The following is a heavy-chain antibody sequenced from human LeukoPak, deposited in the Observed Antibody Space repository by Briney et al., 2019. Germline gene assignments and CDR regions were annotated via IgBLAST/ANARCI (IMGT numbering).Heavy chain of an antibody. CDR3: ARSWGYDFWSGNLLDY. D-gene: IGHD3-3*01. Sequence: SETLSLTCTVSGGSISSYYWSWIRQPPGKGLEWIGNIFHSGSTNYNPSLKSRVTVSIDMSKNQFSLKLSSVTAADTAMYYCARSWGYDFWSGNLLDYWGQGTLVTVSS. CDR2: IFHSGST. V-gene: IGHV4-59*12. J-gene: IGHJ4*02. CDR1: GGSISSYY.